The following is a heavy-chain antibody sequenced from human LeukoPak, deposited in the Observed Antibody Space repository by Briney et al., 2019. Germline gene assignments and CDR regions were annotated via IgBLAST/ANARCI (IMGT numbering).Heavy chain of an antibody. CDR3: AGESRDDYYDSSWDY. CDR2: INPNSGVT. V-gene: IGHV1-2*02. Sequence: ASVKVSCKASGYTFTGYYLHWVRQAPGQGLEWMGWINPNSGVTNYAQKFQGRSTMTRDTSITTAYMELSRLRSDDTAVYFCAGESRDDYYDSSWDYWGQGTLVTVSS. D-gene: IGHD3-22*01. CDR1: GYTFTGYY. J-gene: IGHJ4*02.